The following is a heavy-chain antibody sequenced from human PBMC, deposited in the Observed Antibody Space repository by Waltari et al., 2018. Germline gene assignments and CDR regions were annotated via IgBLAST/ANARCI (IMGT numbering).Heavy chain of an antibody. Sequence: QVQLVESGGGVVEPGRSLRPSCAASGFTVSSRGMHWVRQTPVRVLEWVAVISSDGSRKSYADSVKGRFSISRDNSKNSLSLEMNSLRPEDTAVYYCASCTGGNCYYYGFDVWGQGTTVTVSS. CDR2: ISSDGSRK. CDR1: GFTVSSRG. V-gene: IGHV3-30*03. CDR3: ASCTGGNCYYYGFDV. J-gene: IGHJ6*02. D-gene: IGHD2-8*02.